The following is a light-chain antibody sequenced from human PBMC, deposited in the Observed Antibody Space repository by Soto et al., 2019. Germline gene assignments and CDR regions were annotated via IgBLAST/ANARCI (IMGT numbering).Light chain of an antibody. V-gene: IGKV1-5*03. CDR1: QDIISW. Sequence: DNQMTQSPSTLSASVGDRVTITCRAGQDIISWLAWYQQKPGKAPKVLIYKAFTLESGVPSRFSGSRSGTEFTLNISSLQPDDFATYYCQQYHSYPLTFAGGTKVEIK. J-gene: IGKJ4*01. CDR2: KAF. CDR3: QQYHSYPLT.